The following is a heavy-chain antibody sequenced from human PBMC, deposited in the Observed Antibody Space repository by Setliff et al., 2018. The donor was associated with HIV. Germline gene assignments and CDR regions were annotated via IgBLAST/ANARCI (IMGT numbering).Heavy chain of an antibody. J-gene: IGHJ4*02. CDR3: ARDFLRSGYFDH. CDR1: GGSISSSIYY. D-gene: IGHD4-17*01. Sequence: PSETLSLTCTVSGGSISSSIYYWGWIRQPPGKGLEWIGSFYYSGSTLYNPSLRSRLTMSVDTSKNQFSLELSSVTAADTAVYYCARDFLRSGYFDHWGQGKLVTVSS. V-gene: IGHV4-39*07. CDR2: FYYSGST.